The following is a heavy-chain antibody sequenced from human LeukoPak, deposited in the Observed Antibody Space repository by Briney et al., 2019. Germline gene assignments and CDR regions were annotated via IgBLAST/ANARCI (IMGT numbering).Heavy chain of an antibody. Sequence: GGSLRLSCAASAFTFSSYGMSWVRQAPGKGLEWVSYISSSSSTIYYADSVKGRFTISRDNAKNSLYLQMNSLRAEDTAVYYCARVIVVPAFYYYYYMDVWGKGTTVTASS. CDR3: ARVIVVPAFYYYYYMDV. J-gene: IGHJ6*03. CDR2: ISSSSSTI. CDR1: AFTFSSYG. V-gene: IGHV3-48*01. D-gene: IGHD2-2*01.